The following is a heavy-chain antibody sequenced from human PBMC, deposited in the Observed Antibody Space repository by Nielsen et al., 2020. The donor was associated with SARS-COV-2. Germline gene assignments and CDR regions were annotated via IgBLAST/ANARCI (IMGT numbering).Heavy chain of an antibody. J-gene: IGHJ2*01. D-gene: IGHD2-2*01. CDR3: ARDYCSSTSCYLYWYFDL. Sequence: GGSLRLSCEASGFTLRNYGVHWVRQAPGKGLEWVAIIWYDGSDKYYADSVKGRFTISRDNSRNTLYLQMNSLRAEDTAVYYCARDYCSSTSCYLYWYFDLWGRGTLVTVSS. CDR2: IWYDGSDK. V-gene: IGHV3-33*08. CDR1: GFTLRNYG.